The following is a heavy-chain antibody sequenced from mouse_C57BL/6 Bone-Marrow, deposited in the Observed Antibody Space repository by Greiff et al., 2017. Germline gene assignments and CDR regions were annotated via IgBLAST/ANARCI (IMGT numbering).Heavy chain of an antibody. CDR2: IDPENGDT. V-gene: IGHV14-4*01. D-gene: IGHD1-1*01. Sequence: QLKESGAELVRPGASVKLSCTASGFNIKDDCMHWVKQRPEQGLEWIGWIDPENGDTEYASKFQGKATITADTSSNTAYLQLSSLTSEDTAVYYCTTRGYYGSSSLYWYFDVWGTGTTVTVSS. CDR1: GFNIKDDC. CDR3: TTRGYYGSSSLYWYFDV. J-gene: IGHJ1*03.